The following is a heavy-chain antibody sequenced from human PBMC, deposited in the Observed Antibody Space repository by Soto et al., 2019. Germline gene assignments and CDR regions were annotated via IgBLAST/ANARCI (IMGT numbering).Heavy chain of an antibody. CDR3: ARGYCSGGNCYSASGY. Sequence: SQTLSLTCAVSGASISSADYYWSWIRQPPGKGLEWIGYIFHSGTNYYNPSLQSRVTISVDTSNNRFSLRLSSVTAADTAVYYCARGYCSGGNCYSASGYRGQGTLVTVSS. CDR2: IFHSGTN. V-gene: IGHV4-30-4*01. J-gene: IGHJ4*02. CDR1: GASISSADYY. D-gene: IGHD2-15*01.